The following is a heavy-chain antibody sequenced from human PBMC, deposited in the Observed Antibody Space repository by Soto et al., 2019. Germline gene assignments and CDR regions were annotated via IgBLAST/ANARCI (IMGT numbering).Heavy chain of an antibody. J-gene: IGHJ5*02. V-gene: IGHV4-59*01. D-gene: IGHD4-17*01. Sequence: QVQLQESGPGLVKPSETLSLTCTVSGGSISGYYWTWIRQPPGKGLEWIGYIYYSGITNYNPSLKSRVTISADTSKNQFSLKLSSVTAADTAVYYWARLPWADYGGIFDPWGQGTLVTVSS. CDR2: IYYSGIT. CDR1: GGSISGYY. CDR3: ARLPWADYGGIFDP.